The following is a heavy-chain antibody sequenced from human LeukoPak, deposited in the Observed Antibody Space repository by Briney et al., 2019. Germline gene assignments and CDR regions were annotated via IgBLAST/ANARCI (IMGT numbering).Heavy chain of an antibody. D-gene: IGHD3-16*01. J-gene: IGHJ4*02. CDR3: ARHDNDDDFDY. Sequence: ASVKVSCKASGYTFTRYAINRLRQAPGQGLEWMGWINMYTANPAYAQGFTERFVFSLDTSVTTAYLQISNLKTEDTAVYYCARHDNDDDFDYWGQGTLVIVSS. CDR2: INMYTANP. CDR1: GYTFTRYA. V-gene: IGHV7-4-1*02.